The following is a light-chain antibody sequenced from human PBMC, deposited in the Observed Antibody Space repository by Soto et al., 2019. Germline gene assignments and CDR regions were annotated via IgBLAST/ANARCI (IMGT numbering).Light chain of an antibody. CDR2: EVS. CDR1: RSDVGGYNY. CDR3: SSYAGSNTLV. Sequence: QAVVTQPPPAAGSPGQSVTLSCPGTRSDVGGYNYVSWYQQHPGKAPKLMIYEVSKRPSGVPDRFSGSKSGNTASLTVSGLQAEDEADYYCSSYAGSNTLVFGTGTKVTVL. J-gene: IGLJ1*01. V-gene: IGLV2-8*01.